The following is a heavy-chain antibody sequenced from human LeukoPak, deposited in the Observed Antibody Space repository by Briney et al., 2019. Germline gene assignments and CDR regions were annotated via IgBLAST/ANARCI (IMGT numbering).Heavy chain of an antibody. CDR3: AGTDSSGYDYYYMDV. CDR2: IYTSGST. D-gene: IGHD3-22*01. Sequence: PSETLSLTCTVSGGSISSYYWSWLRQPAGKGLEWIGRIYTSGSTNYNPSLKSRVTMSVDTSKNQFSLKLSSVTAADAAVYYCAGTDSSGYDYYYMDVWGKGTTVTVSS. V-gene: IGHV4-4*07. J-gene: IGHJ6*03. CDR1: GGSISSYY.